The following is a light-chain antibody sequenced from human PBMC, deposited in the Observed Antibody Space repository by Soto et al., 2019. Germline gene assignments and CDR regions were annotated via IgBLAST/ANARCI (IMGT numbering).Light chain of an antibody. CDR1: QTISNW. CDR2: DAS. V-gene: IGKV1-5*01. CDR3: QQYNTYPHP. Sequence: DIQMTQSPSTLSASVGDRVTITCRASQTISNWWAWYQQKPGKAPKVLIFDASTVDGGAPSRFSGRRSGTDFTLTISSLPPSDFATYYCQQYNTYPHPYGGGTTVDIK. J-gene: IGKJ4*01.